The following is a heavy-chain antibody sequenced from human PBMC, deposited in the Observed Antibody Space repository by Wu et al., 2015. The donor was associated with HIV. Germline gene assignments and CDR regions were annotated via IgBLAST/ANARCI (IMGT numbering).Heavy chain of an antibody. CDR3: ARVGYCSGGTCRAFDY. Sequence: QVQLVQSGAEVKKPGASVKVSCKASGYTFTGYYMHWVRQAPGQGLEWMGWINPNTGGTNYAQKFEGRVTLTRDMSISSADMELSRLTSDDTAVYYCARVGYCSGGTCRAFDYWGQGTLVTVSS. V-gene: IGHV1-2*02. D-gene: IGHD2-15*01. CDR1: GYTFTGYY. CDR2: INPNTGGT. J-gene: IGHJ4*02.